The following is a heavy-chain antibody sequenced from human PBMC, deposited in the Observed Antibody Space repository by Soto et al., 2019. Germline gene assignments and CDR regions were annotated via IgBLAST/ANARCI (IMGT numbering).Heavy chain of an antibody. CDR1: GFTFSNYG. D-gene: IGHD3-10*01. CDR2: ISSDGSNK. CDR3: AKVRADYYYGSGPFDY. V-gene: IGHV3-30*18. J-gene: IGHJ4*02. Sequence: QVQLVESGGGVVQPGRSLRLSCAASGFTFSNYGMHWVRQAPGKGLEWVALISSDGSNKYYADSVKGRFTISRDNSKNTLYLQMHTLRAEDTAVYYCAKVRADYYYGSGPFDYWGQGTLVTVSS.